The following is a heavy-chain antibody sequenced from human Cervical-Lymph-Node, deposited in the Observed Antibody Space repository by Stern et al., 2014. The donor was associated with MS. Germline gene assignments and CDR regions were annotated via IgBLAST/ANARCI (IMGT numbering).Heavy chain of an antibody. D-gene: IGHD4-23*01. V-gene: IGHV3-53*01. J-gene: IGHJ4*02. CDR1: GFTVSSTY. CDR3: ARVPPGYGSNSFFDY. CDR2: IFSGGAT. Sequence: EVQLEESGGGLIQPGGSLRLSCAPSGFTVSSTYMSWVRQAPGRGLEWGSIIFSGGATAYAVSVKGRFTISRDNSRNTLYLQMNSLRAEDTAFYYCARVPPGYGSNSFFDYWGQGNLVTVSS.